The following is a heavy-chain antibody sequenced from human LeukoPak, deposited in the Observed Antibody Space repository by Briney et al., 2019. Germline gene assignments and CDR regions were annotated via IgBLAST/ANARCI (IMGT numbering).Heavy chain of an antibody. V-gene: IGHV4-30-4*08. CDR3: ACGEFSGHDWSSGVES. J-gene: IGHJ5*02. D-gene: IGHD5-12*01. Sequence: PSETLSLTCSVSGASISSADYYWTWIRQPPGKGLEWIGYIYPSGSAYYNPSLNSRLRISLDTSNNQLSLNLTSVTAADTAVYYCACGEFSGHDWSSGVESWGQGTLVTVSS. CDR1: GASISSADYY. CDR2: IYPSGSA.